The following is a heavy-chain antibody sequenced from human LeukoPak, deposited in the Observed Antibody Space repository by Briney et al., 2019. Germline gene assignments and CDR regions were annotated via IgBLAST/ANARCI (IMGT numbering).Heavy chain of an antibody. V-gene: IGHV1-2*02. CDR1: GYTFTGYF. CDR3: ARSLGYEYSTDY. CDR2: INPNSGGT. Sequence: ASVKVSCKASGYTFTGYFMHWVRQAPGQGLEWMGWINPNSGGTNYAQKFQGRVTMTRDTFIRTAYMELSRLRSDDTAVYYCARSLGYEYSTDYWGQGTLVTVSS. J-gene: IGHJ4*02. D-gene: IGHD5-12*01.